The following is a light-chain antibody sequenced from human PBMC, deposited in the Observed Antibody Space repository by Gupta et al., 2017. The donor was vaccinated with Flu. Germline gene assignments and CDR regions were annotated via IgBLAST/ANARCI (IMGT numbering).Light chain of an antibody. CDR1: QGISNY. J-gene: IGKJ4*01. Sequence: DIHMTQSPSSLSASVGDRVTITCRASQGISNYLAWYQQKPGKVPKLLIYAASTLQSGVPSRFSGSGSGTDGTLTISSLQPEDVEHYYCQKYNSYHRGDLTFGGGTKVEIK. CDR2: AAS. V-gene: IGKV1-27*01. CDR3: QKYNSYHRGDLT.